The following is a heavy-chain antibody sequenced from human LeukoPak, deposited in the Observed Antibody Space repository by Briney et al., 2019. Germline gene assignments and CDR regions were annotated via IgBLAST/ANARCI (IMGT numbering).Heavy chain of an antibody. CDR3: ARRRSGSSSEFDP. CDR2: IYYSGST. V-gene: IGHV4-59*08. Sequence: PSETLSLTCTVSGGSISSDYWTWIRQPPGKGLEWIGYIYYSGSTNYNPSLRSRVTISVATSKTQFSLKLTSVTAADTAVYYCARRRSGSSSEFDPWGQGTLVTVSS. CDR1: GGSISSDY. D-gene: IGHD6-6*01. J-gene: IGHJ5*02.